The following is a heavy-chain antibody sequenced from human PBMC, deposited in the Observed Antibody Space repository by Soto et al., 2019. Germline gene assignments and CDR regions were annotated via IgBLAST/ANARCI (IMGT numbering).Heavy chain of an antibody. CDR3: ARGNGPFFYYYAMDV. Sequence: GGSLRLSCAASGFTFSSYAMSWVRQAPGKGLEWVSAISSTRSYLYYADSLKGRFTISRDNAKNSLYLQMNSLRAEDTARYYCARGNGPFFYYYAMDVWGQGTTVTVSS. CDR1: GFTFSSYA. V-gene: IGHV3-21*01. D-gene: IGHD2-8*01. CDR2: ISSTRSYL. J-gene: IGHJ6*02.